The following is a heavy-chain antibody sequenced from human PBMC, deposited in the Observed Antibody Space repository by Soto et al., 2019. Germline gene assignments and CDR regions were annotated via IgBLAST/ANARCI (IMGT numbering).Heavy chain of an antibody. Sequence: GGSLRLSCAASGFTFSNAWMSWVRQAPGKGLEWVGRIKSKTDGGTTYYAAPVKGRFTISRDDSKNTLYLQMNILKTDATAVYYCTTDWSSTSCSTGSDSWGQGTLVTVS. CDR2: IKSKTDGGTT. D-gene: IGHD2-2*02. J-gene: IGHJ4*02. V-gene: IGHV3-15*01. CDR1: GFTFSNAW. CDR3: TTDWSSTSCSTGSDS.